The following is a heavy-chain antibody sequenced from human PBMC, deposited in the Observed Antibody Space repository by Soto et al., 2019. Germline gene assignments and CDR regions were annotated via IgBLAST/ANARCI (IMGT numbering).Heavy chain of an antibody. CDR3: ARHRGYHYYGMDV. Sequence: SLILSCVASGVTFNDFAMHWVRQAPGKGLEWVSGIPWNSGTLDYADSVRGRFSISRDNAKNSLYLQMNSLRVEDTALYYCARHRGYHYYGMDVWGQGTTVTVSS. V-gene: IGHV3-9*01. CDR1: GVTFNDFA. J-gene: IGHJ6*02. CDR2: IPWNSGTL.